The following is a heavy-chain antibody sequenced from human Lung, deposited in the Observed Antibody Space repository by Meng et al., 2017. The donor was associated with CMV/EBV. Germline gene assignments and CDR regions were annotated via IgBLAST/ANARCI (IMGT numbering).Heavy chain of an antibody. CDR1: GYTFTDYR. Sequence: ASVKVSXKASGYTFTDYRMHWVRQAPGQGLEWMGWISPNNGATNYAQRFQGRVTMTRDTSISTAYMELNRLTYDDTAMYYCASKMYYDFWSAYRGTVGVDPFNIWGQGTLVTVSS. V-gene: IGHV1-2*02. CDR2: ISPNNGAT. CDR3: ASKMYYDFWSAYRGTVGVDPFNI. D-gene: IGHD3-3*01. J-gene: IGHJ3*02.